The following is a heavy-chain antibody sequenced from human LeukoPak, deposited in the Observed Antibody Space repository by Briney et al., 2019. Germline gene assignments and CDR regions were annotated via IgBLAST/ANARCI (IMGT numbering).Heavy chain of an antibody. J-gene: IGHJ4*02. CDR1: GGSISSSSYY. CDR3: AAMTTVTMYSYFFDS. D-gene: IGHD4-17*01. CDR2: IHYSGST. V-gene: IGHV4-39*07. Sequence: SETLSLTCTVSGGSISSSSYYWGWIRQPPGKGLEWIGSIHYSGSTNYNPSLKSRVTISVDTSKNQFSLRLTSVTAADTAIYYCAAMTTVTMYSYFFDSWGQGTLLTVSS.